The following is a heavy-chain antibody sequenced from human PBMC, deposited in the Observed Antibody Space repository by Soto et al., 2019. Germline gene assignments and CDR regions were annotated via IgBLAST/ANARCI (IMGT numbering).Heavy chain of an antibody. Sequence: QVQLQESGPGLLKPSQTLSLTCNVSNGYINTGGFYWSWIRQHPGKGLEWIGYIFHSGSTLYNPSLNSRVTLSADTSKNQLSLNRRSVTVADTAVYYCARGGIAGHWFDPWGQGILVTVSS. CDR3: ARGGIAGHWFDP. V-gene: IGHV4-31*03. CDR2: IFHSGST. J-gene: IGHJ5*02. CDR1: NGYINTGGFY. D-gene: IGHD6-13*01.